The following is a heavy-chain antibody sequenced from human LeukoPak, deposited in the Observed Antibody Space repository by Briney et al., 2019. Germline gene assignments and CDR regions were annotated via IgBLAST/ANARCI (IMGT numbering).Heavy chain of an antibody. V-gene: IGHV1-3*01. Sequence: ASVKVSCKASGYTFTSYAMHWVRQAPGQRLEWMGWINAGNGNTKYSQEFQGRVTITRDTSASTAYMELRSLRSDDTAVYYCARQGYSGHSQGAADYWGQGTLVTVSS. CDR3: ARQGYSGHSQGAADY. CDR1: GYTFTSYA. J-gene: IGHJ4*02. CDR2: INAGNGNT. D-gene: IGHD4-23*01.